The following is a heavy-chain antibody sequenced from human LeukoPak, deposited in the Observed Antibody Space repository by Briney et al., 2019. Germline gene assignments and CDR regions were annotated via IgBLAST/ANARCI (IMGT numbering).Heavy chain of an antibody. D-gene: IGHD1-14*01. CDR2: IYYSGST. CDR1: GGSISTYY. J-gene: IGHJ4*02. CDR3: ARGANRLDY. V-gene: IGHV4-59*01. Sequence: SETLSLTCTVSGGSISTYYWSWIRQTPGKGLEWIGFIYYSGSTNYNPSLKSRVTMSVDTSKSQFSLKLTSMTAADTALYYCARGANRLDYWGQGTLVTVSS.